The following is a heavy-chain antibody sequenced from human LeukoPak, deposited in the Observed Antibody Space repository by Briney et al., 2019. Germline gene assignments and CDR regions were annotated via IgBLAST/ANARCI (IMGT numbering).Heavy chain of an antibody. CDR2: TYHGGST. V-gene: IGHV4-38-2*02. CDR1: GYSITRGYY. D-gene: IGHD3-10*01. CDR3: ARSGPYYYHYMDV. Sequence: PSGTLSLTCTVSGYSITRGYYWGWIRQPPGKGLEWIGSTYHGGSTYYNPSLKSRVVISVDTSKNQFSLKLNSVTAADTAVYYCARSGPYYYHYMDVWGKGTTVTVSS. J-gene: IGHJ6*03.